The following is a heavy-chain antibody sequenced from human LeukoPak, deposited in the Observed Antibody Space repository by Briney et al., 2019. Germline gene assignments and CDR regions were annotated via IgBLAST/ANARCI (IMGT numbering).Heavy chain of an antibody. CDR3: ARPGAAVAGTTFNY. D-gene: IGHD6-13*01. Sequence: GESLRLSCAASGFIVSSNYMSWVRQAPGKGLEWVSIIYSDGTTYYADSVKGRFAISRDNSKNTVYLQMNSLRAEDTAVYYCARPGAAVAGTTFNYWGQGTLVTVSS. J-gene: IGHJ4*02. V-gene: IGHV3-66*04. CDR1: GFIVSSNY. CDR2: IYSDGTT.